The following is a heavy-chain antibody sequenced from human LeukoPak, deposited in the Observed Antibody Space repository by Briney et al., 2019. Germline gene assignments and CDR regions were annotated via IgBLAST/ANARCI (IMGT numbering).Heavy chain of an antibody. D-gene: IGHD5-18*01. CDR3: ARDLSPGRFGYSYGYPYY. J-gene: IGHJ4*02. CDR1: GYTFTSYA. V-gene: IGHV7-4-1*02. Sequence: GASVKVSCKASGYTFTSYAMNWVRQAPGQGLEWMGWINTNTGNPTYAQGFTGRFVFSLDTSVSTAYLQISSLKAEDTAVYYCARDLSPGRFGYSYGYPYYWGQGTLVTVSS. CDR2: INTNTGNP.